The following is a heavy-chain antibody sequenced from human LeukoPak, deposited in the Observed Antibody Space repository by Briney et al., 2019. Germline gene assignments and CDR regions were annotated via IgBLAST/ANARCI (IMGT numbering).Heavy chain of an antibody. V-gene: IGHV3-23*01. D-gene: IGHD1-1*01. CDR3: AKEATDSATIDY. Sequence: GGTLRLSCAASGFTFSSFGMSWVRQAPGKGLEWVSAISSTGGTAYYADSVKGRFTISRDNSKNTLYLQMNSLRAEDTALYYCAKEATDSATIDYWGQGTLVTVSS. CDR1: GFTFSSFG. CDR2: ISSTGGTA. J-gene: IGHJ4*02.